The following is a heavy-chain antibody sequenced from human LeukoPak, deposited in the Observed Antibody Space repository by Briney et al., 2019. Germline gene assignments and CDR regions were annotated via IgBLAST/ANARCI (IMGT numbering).Heavy chain of an antibody. CDR2: ISGSGGST. D-gene: IGHD6-19*01. V-gene: IGHV3-23*01. CDR3: ARDPKLIAVAGTLWDY. Sequence: GGSLRLSCAASGFTFSSYAMSWVRQAPGKGLEWVSSISGSGGSTYYADSVKGRFTISRDNSKNTLYLQMNSLRAEDTAVYYCARDPKLIAVAGTLWDYWGQGTLVTVSS. CDR1: GFTFSSYA. J-gene: IGHJ4*02.